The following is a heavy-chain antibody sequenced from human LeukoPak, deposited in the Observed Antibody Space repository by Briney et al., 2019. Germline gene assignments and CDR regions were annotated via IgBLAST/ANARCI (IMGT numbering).Heavy chain of an antibody. CDR2: IIPIFGTA. J-gene: IGHJ6*02. CDR3: ATPAPTIFGVVAYYYGMDV. CDR1: GGTFSSYA. D-gene: IGHD3-3*01. V-gene: IGHV1-69*13. Sequence: ASVKVSCKASGGTFSSYAISWVRQAPGQGLEWMGGIIPIFGTANYAQKFQGRVTITADESTSTAYMELSSLRSEDTAVYYCATPAPTIFGVVAYYYGMDVWGQGTTVTVSS.